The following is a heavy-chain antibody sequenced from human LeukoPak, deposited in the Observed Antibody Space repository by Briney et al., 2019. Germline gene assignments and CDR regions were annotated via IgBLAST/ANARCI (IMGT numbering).Heavy chain of an antibody. CDR3: ARGPAWYFNY. V-gene: IGHV4-59*01. Sequence: SETLSLTCTVSGGSISSYYWSWIRQPPGGGLQWIGYIYYSGSANYNPSLMSRAAISEDTSKNQVSLKLSSVTAADTAIYYCARGPAWYFNYWGQGTLVTVSS. J-gene: IGHJ4*02. CDR1: GGSISSYY. CDR2: IYYSGSA.